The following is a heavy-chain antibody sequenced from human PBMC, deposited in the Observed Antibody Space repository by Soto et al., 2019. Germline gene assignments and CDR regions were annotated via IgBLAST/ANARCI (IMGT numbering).Heavy chain of an antibody. V-gene: IGHV3-23*01. Sequence: GGSLRLSCAASGFTFSSYAMSWVRQAPGKGLEWVSAISGSGGSTYYADSVKGRFTVFRANSKNTLHLQMNSLRAEDTAVYYCAKNGASVTMVRGVIMGMYDYYYYYMDVWGKGTTVTVSS. CDR2: ISGSGGST. J-gene: IGHJ6*03. CDR1: GFTFSSYA. CDR3: AKNGASVTMVRGVIMGMYDYYYYYMDV. D-gene: IGHD3-10*01.